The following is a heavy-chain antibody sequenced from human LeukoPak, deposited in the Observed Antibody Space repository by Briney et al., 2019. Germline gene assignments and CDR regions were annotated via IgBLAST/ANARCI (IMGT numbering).Heavy chain of an antibody. CDR3: AKDLVRITIFGVVIPPGYYMDV. Sequence: GGSLRLSCAASGFTFSSYAMSWVRQAPGKGLEWVSAISGSGGSTYYADSVKGRFTISRDNSKNTLYLQMDSLRAEDTAVYYCAKDLVRITIFGVVIPPGYYMDVWGKGTTVTVSS. D-gene: IGHD3-3*01. V-gene: IGHV3-23*01. J-gene: IGHJ6*03. CDR1: GFTFSSYA. CDR2: ISGSGGST.